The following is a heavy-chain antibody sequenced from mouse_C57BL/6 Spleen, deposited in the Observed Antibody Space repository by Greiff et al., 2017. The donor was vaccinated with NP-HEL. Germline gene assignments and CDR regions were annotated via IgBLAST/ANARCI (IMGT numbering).Heavy chain of an antibody. D-gene: IGHD2-12*01. V-gene: IGHV5-9-1*02. CDR3: TRDRYYKGDAMDY. J-gene: IGHJ4*01. CDR2: ISSGGDYI. Sequence: EVKLVESGEGLVKPGGSLKLSCAASGFTFSSYAMSWVRQTPEKRLEWVAYISSGGDYIYYADTVKGRFTISRDNARNTLYLQMSSLKSEDTAMYYCTRDRYYKGDAMDYWGQGTSVTVSS. CDR1: GFTFSSYA.